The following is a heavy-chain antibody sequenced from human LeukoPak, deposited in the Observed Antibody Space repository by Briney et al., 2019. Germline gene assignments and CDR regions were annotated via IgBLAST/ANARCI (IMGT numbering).Heavy chain of an antibody. CDR2: IPRNGGST. D-gene: IGHD3-16*01. CDR1: GFTFSSYA. V-gene: IGHV3-23*01. Sequence: GGSLRLSCAASGFTFSSYAMSWVRQAPGKGLEWVSSIPRNGGSTYYADSVKGRFTISRDNSKNTLYVQMNSLRVDDTAVYYCAKAPRFGDHAAEYFYYYMDVWGKGTTVTISS. CDR3: AKAPRFGDHAAEYFYYYMDV. J-gene: IGHJ6*03.